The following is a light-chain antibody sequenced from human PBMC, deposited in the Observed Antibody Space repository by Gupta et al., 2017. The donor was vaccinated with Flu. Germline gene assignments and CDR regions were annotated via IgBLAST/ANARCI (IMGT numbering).Light chain of an antibody. J-gene: IGKJ2*01. CDR1: QSLLHNNGDNF. CDR2: LAS. CDR3: MQTLQTPYT. V-gene: IGKV2-28*01. Sequence: SQSLLHNNGDNFLDWYLQKPGQSPQLLIYLASNRASGVPDRFSASGSGTDFTLKLSRVEAEDVGVYYCMQTLQTPYTFAQGTRLEIK.